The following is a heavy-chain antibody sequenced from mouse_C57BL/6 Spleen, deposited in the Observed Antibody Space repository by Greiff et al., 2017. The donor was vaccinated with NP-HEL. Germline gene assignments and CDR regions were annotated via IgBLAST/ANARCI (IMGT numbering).Heavy chain of an antibody. V-gene: IGHV6-3*01. J-gene: IGHJ4*01. Sequence: EVNVVESGGGLVQPGGSMKLSCVASGFTFSNYWMNWVRQSPEKGLEWVAQIRLKSDNYATHYAESVKGRFTISRDDSKSSVYLQMNNLRAEDTGIYYCTGETITTVVAEDYYYAMDYWGQGTSVTVSS. CDR1: GFTFSNYW. D-gene: IGHD1-1*01. CDR2: IRLKSDNYAT. CDR3: TGETITTVVAEDYYYAMDY.